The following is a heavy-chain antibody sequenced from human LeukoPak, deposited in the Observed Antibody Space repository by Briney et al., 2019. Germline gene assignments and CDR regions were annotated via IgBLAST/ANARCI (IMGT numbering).Heavy chain of an antibody. CDR1: GGSISSSNW. CDR3: ARDGVAAAVDAFDI. D-gene: IGHD6-13*01. Sequence: SETLSLTCAVSGGSISSSNWWSWVRQPPGKGLEWIWEIYHSGSTNYNPSLKSRVTISVDKSKNQFSLKLSSVTAADTAVYYCARDGVAAAVDAFDIWGQGTMVTVSS. V-gene: IGHV4-4*02. J-gene: IGHJ3*02. CDR2: IYHSGST.